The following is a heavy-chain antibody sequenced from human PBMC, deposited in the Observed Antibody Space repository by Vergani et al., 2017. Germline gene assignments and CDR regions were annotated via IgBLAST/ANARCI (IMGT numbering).Heavy chain of an antibody. CDR2: IYYSGST. CDR1: GGSISSYY. J-gene: IGHJ4*02. Sequence: QVQLQESGPGLVKPSETLSLTCTVSGGSISSYYWSWIRQPPGKGLEWIGYIYYSGSTNYNPSLKSRVTISVDTSKNQFSLKLSSVTAVDTAVYYCARGVDIVATSFDYWGQGTLVTVSS. V-gene: IGHV4-59*08. CDR3: ARGVDIVATSFDY. D-gene: IGHD5-12*01.